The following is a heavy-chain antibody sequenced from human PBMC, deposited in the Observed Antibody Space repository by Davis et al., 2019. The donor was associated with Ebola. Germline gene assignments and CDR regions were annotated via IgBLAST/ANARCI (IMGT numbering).Heavy chain of an antibody. Sequence: SVKVSCKAPGESFTRYFIHWVRQAPGQGLEWMGRIIPILGIANYAQKFQGRVTITADKSTSTAYMELSSLRSEDTAVYYCGSGVAAAGDYWGQGTLVTVSS. J-gene: IGHJ4*02. CDR3: GSGVAAAGDY. CDR2: IIPILGIA. CDR1: GESFTRYF. D-gene: IGHD6-13*01. V-gene: IGHV1-69*02.